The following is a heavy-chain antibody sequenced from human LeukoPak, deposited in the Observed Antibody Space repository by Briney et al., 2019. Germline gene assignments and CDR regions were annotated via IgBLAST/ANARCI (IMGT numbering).Heavy chain of an antibody. Sequence: PSETPSLTCSVSGGSISSSSDYWAWIRQPPGTGLEWIGSVTYSGRTNYNPSMKSRVTVSVDTSKNQFSLRLSSVTAADTAVYYCARRPIGSPFDFWGQGILVTVSS. CDR1: GGSISSSSDY. CDR3: ARRPIGSPFDF. D-gene: IGHD1-26*01. J-gene: IGHJ4*02. V-gene: IGHV4-39*01. CDR2: VTYSGRT.